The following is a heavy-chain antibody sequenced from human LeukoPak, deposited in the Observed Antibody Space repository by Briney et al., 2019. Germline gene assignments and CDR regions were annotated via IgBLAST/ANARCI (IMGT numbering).Heavy chain of an antibody. CDR2: IYPGDSDT. Sequence: GESLKISCKGSGYSFTSYWIGWVRQMPGKGLEWMGIIYPGDSDTRYSPSFQGQVTVPADKSISTAYLQWSSLKASDTAMYYCARLRGACSSTSCTPPDYWGQGTLVTVSS. D-gene: IGHD2-2*01. CDR3: ARLRGACSSTSCTPPDY. V-gene: IGHV5-51*01. CDR1: GYSFTSYW. J-gene: IGHJ4*02.